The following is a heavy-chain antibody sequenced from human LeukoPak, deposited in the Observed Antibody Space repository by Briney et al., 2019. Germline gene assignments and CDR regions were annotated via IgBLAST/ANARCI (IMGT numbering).Heavy chain of an antibody. D-gene: IGHD5-18*01. Sequence: SQTLSLTCAISGDSVSSNSAARIWIRQSPSRGLVRLGRTYYRSKWYNDYAVSVRSRITINPDTSNNHFSLQLSSVTPEDTAVYYCARASHGYNDYWGQGTLVTVSS. CDR1: GDSVSSNSAA. V-gene: IGHV6-1*01. CDR3: ARASHGYNDY. J-gene: IGHJ4*02. CDR2: TYYRSKWYN.